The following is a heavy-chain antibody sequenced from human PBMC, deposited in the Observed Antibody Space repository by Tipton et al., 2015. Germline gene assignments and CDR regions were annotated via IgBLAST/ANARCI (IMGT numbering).Heavy chain of an antibody. D-gene: IGHD3-3*01. V-gene: IGHV3-23*01. CDR1: GFTFSSYA. CDR3: AKGPAQYYDFADY. Sequence: GSLRLSCAASGFTFSSYAMSWVRQAPGKGLEWVSSISGTGVRTHHADSVKGRFTISRDNSKNTLYLQMNSLRAEDTAVYYCAKGPAQYYDFADYRGQGTLVTVSS. J-gene: IGHJ4*02. CDR2: ISGTGVRT.